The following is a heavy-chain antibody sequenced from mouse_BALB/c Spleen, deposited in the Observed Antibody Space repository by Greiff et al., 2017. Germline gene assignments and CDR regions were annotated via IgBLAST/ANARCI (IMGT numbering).Heavy chain of an antibody. V-gene: IGHV1-69*02. D-gene: IGHD2-4*01. J-gene: IGHJ3*01. CDR3: TRGNDYDWFAY. CDR2: IYPSDSYT. Sequence: QVHVKQPGAELVRPGASVKLSCKASGYTFTSYWINWVKQRPGQGLEWIGNIYPSDSYTNYNQKFKDKATLTVDKSSSTAYMQLSSPTSEDSAVYYCTRGNDYDWFAYWGQGTLVTVSA. CDR1: GYTFTSYW.